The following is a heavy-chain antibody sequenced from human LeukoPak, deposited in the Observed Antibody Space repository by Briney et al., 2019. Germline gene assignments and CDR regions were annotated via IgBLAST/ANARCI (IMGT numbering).Heavy chain of an antibody. CDR2: IYYSGST. J-gene: IGHJ4*02. Sequence: PLETLSLTCTVSGGSISSGGYYWSWIRQHPGKGLEWIGYIYYSGSTYYNPSLKSRVTISVDTSKNQFSLKLSSVTAADTAVYYCARCYDSSGYSDYWGQGTLVTVSS. D-gene: IGHD3-22*01. CDR3: ARCYDSSGYSDY. CDR1: GGSISSGGYY. V-gene: IGHV4-31*03.